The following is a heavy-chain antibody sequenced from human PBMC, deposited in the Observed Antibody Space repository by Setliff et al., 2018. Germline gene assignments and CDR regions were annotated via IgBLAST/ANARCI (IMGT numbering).Heavy chain of an antibody. V-gene: IGHV1-18*01. CDR1: GYAFITFG. CDR2: ISTRNDDT. J-gene: IGHJ4*01. CDR3: ARRSGDRGMTTGWPDDFDY. Sequence: GASVKVSCKTSGYAFITFGMSWVRQAPGQGLEWMGWISTRNDDTGYAQKFKGRVTLTTDTSTNTAYMELRSLRSDDTAVYYCARRSGDRGMTTGWPDDFDYWGRGTLVTVSS. D-gene: IGHD4-17*01.